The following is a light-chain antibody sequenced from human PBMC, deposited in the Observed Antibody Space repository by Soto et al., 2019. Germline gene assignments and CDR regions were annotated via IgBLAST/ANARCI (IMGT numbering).Light chain of an antibody. CDR1: RDIRKY. CDR3: QQYIDVPRT. J-gene: IGKJ1*01. V-gene: IGKV1-33*01. Sequence: DIQMTQSPSSLSASVGDRVTISCQTSRDIRKYLNWYQQKPGKPPQLLIFEASNLETGVPSRFSGRGSGTNLTLTISSLQPEDFATYYCQQYIDVPRTFGQGTKVDI. CDR2: EAS.